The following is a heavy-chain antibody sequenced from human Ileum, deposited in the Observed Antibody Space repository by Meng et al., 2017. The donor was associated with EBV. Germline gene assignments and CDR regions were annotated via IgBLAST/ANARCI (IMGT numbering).Heavy chain of an antibody. Sequence: QLQLQESDPVHVKPSDTLSLTCIVSGGSITSYSYYWGCIRQPSGKGLEWIATIYHTGSTYYNPSLKSRVTISVDTSKNGFFLELTSVTAADTALYYCARRDTAWFDPWGRGTLVTVSS. V-gene: IGHV4-39*01. D-gene: IGHD2-21*02. CDR2: IYHTGST. CDR1: GGSITSYSYY. CDR3: ARRDTAWFDP. J-gene: IGHJ5*02.